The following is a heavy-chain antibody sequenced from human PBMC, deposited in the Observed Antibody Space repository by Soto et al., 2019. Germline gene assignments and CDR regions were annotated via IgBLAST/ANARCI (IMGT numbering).Heavy chain of an antibody. D-gene: IGHD3-22*01. CDR3: ARRENDTTAHYWRY. J-gene: IGHJ4*02. V-gene: IGHV3-21*01. CDR1: GFTFRDYS. CDR2: ISSRNTYI. Sequence: EVQLVESGGGLVRPGGSLRLSCAASGFTFRDYSMNWVRQAPGKGLEWVASISSRNTYIQYADSVRGRFTISRDNARDSLYLQMDNVSAGDTSMYYCARRENDTTAHYWRYWGQGTLVTVSS.